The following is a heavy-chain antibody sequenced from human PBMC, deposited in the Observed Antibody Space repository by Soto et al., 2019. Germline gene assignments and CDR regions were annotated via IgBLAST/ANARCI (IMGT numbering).Heavy chain of an antibody. J-gene: IGHJ4*02. CDR2: IWYDGSNK. CDR3: AKAYYDSSGFYYASDY. V-gene: IGHV3-30*02. Sequence: PGGSLRLSCAASGFTFSSHGMHWVRQAPGKGLEWVAFIWYDGSNKYYADSVKGRFTISRDNSKNTLYLQMNSLRAEDTAVYYCAKAYYDSSGFYYASDYWGQGALVTVSS. D-gene: IGHD3-22*01. CDR1: GFTFSSHG.